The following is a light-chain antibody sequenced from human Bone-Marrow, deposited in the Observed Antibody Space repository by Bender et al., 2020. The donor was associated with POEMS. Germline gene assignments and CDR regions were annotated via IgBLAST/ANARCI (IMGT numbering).Light chain of an antibody. Sequence: QSALTQPASVSGSPGQSITISCTEASSGVGGSEYVSWYQQHPGKAPKLMLYDVSNRPSGVSNRFSGSNSGNTASLTISGLQAEDEADYYCCSYVGTTTFDIFGTGTKVTVL. J-gene: IGLJ1*01. CDR2: DVS. V-gene: IGLV2-14*01. CDR3: CSYVGTTTFDI. CDR1: SSGVGGSEY.